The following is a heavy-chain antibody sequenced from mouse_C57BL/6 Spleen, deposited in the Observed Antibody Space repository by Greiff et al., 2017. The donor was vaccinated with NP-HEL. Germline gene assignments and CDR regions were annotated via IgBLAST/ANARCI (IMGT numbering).Heavy chain of an antibody. J-gene: IGHJ4*01. D-gene: IGHD4-1*01. Sequence: EVMLVESGGGLVKPGGSLKLSCAASGFTFSDYGMHWVRQAPGQGLEWVAYISSGSSTTYYADTVKGRSTFSRDNAKITLFMQLTSLRSEDTAMYYYARRGLGRAMDYWGQGTSVTVSS. CDR2: ISSGSSTT. CDR1: GFTFSDYG. CDR3: ARRGLGRAMDY. V-gene: IGHV5-17*01.